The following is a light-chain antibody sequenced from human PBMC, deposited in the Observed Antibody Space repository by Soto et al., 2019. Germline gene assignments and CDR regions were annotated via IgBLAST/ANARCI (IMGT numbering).Light chain of an antibody. CDR3: SSYTSSSTPVV. CDR2: EVT. J-gene: IGLJ2*01. Sequence: QSALTQPASVSGSPGQSITISCTGSGSDVGASNYVSWYQQHPGKAPTLMFFEVTNRPSGVSDRFSGSKSGNTASLTISSLQAEDEADYYCSSYTSSSTPVVFGGGTKLTVL. V-gene: IGLV2-14*01. CDR1: GSDVGASNY.